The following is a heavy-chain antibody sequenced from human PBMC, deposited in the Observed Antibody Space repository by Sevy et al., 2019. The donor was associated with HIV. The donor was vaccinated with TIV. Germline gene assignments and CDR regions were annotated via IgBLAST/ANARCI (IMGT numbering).Heavy chain of an antibody. V-gene: IGHV3-33*01. CDR3: AREVVPAAIYYGMDV. D-gene: IGHD2-2*01. CDR2: IWYDGSNK. J-gene: IGHJ6*02. CDR1: GFTFSSYG. Sequence: GGSLRLSCAASGFTFSSYGMHWVRQAPGKGLEWVAVIWYDGSNKYYADSVKGRFTISRDNSKNTLYLQMNSLRAEDTALYYCAREVVPAAIYYGMDVWGQGTTVTVSS.